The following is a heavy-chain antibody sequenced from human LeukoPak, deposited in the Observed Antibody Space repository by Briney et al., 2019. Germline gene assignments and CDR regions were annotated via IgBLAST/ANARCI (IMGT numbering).Heavy chain of an antibody. CDR2: MNPNSGNT. D-gene: IGHD3-22*01. CDR1: GYTFTSYD. Sequence: GASVKVSCKASGYTFTSYDINWVRQATGQGLEWMGWMNPNSGNTGYAQKFQGRVTMTRNTSISTAYMELSSLRSEDTAVYYCARDMYYYDSSGYAVYYMDVWGKGTTVTVSS. CDR3: ARDMYYYDSSGYAVYYMDV. V-gene: IGHV1-8*01. J-gene: IGHJ6*03.